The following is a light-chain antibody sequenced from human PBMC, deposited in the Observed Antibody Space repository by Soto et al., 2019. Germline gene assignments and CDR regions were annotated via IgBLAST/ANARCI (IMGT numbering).Light chain of an antibody. Sequence: QSALTQPPSASGSPGQSVTISCTGTSSDVGGYDFVSWYQQHPGKAPKLGIYEVTRRPSGVPDRFSGSKSGNTASLTVSGLQAEDEAVYYCSSYAGSTIFGGGTKLTVL. V-gene: IGLV2-8*01. J-gene: IGLJ2*01. CDR1: SSDVGGYDF. CDR3: SSYAGSTI. CDR2: EVT.